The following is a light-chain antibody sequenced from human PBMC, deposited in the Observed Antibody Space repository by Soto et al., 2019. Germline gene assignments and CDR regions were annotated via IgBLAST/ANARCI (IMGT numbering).Light chain of an antibody. CDR1: QSVTSNF. CDR2: GAS. V-gene: IGKV3-20*01. Sequence: EIVLTQSPGTLSLSPGERATLSCRASQSVTSNFLAWYQQKPGQAPRLLIYGASTRAAGVPDRFSGSGSGTDFTLTITRLEPEDFAVYYCQQSYNWPRTFGQGTRVEI. CDR3: QQSYNWPRT. J-gene: IGKJ1*01.